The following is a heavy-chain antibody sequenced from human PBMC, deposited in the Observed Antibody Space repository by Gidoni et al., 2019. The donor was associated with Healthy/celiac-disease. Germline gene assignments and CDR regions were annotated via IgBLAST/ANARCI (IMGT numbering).Heavy chain of an antibody. CDR2: IYYSGST. V-gene: IGHV4-39*01. Sequence: QLQLQESGPGLVKPSETLSLTCTVSGGSISSSSYYWGWIRQPPGKGLEWIGSIYYSGSTYYNPSLKSRVTISVDTSKNQFSLKLSSVTAADTAVYYCARQGSSSWLLDYWGQGTLVTVSS. CDR1: GGSISSSSYY. CDR3: ARQGSSSWLLDY. D-gene: IGHD6-13*01. J-gene: IGHJ4*02.